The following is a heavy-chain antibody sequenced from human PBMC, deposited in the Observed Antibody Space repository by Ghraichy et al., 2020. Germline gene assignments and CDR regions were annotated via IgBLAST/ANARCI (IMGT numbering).Heavy chain of an antibody. Sequence: SETLSLTCTVSGGSISSYYWSWIRQPAGKGLEWIGRIYTSGSTNYNPSLKSRVTMSVDTSKNQFSLKLSSVTAADTAVYYCARDSTTVVTNWFDPWGQGTLVTVSS. V-gene: IGHV4-4*07. CDR3: ARDSTTVVTNWFDP. CDR1: GGSISSYY. D-gene: IGHD4-23*01. J-gene: IGHJ5*02. CDR2: IYTSGST.